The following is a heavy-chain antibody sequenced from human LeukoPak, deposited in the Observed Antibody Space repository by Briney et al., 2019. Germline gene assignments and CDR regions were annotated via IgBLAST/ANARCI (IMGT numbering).Heavy chain of an antibody. CDR1: GYTFTSYA. J-gene: IGHJ5*02. Sequence: ASVKVSCKASGYTFTSYAMNWVRQAPGQGLEWMGWINPNSGGTNYAQKFQGRATMTRDTSISTAYMELSRLRSDDTAVYYCARAGHVLRYFDWLGNWFDPWGQGTLVTVSS. CDR3: ARAGHVLRYFDWLGNWFDP. V-gene: IGHV1-2*02. CDR2: INPNSGGT. D-gene: IGHD3-9*01.